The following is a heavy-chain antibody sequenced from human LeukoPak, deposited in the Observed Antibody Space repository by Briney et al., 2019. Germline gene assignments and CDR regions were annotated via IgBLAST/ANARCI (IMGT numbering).Heavy chain of an antibody. CDR2: IYYSGST. CDR1: GGSISSSSYY. J-gene: IGHJ4*02. Sequence: SETLSLTCTVSGGSISSSSYYWGWIRQPPGKGLEWIGSIYYSGSTYYNPSLKSRVTISVDTSKNQFSLKLSSVTAADTAVYYCARGLDYYGSGSYPFDYWGQGTLVTVSS. CDR3: ARGLDYYGSGSYPFDY. D-gene: IGHD3-10*01. V-gene: IGHV4-39*07.